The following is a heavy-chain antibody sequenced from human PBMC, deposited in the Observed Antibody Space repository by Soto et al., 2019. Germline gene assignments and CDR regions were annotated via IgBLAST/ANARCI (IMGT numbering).Heavy chain of an antibody. D-gene: IGHD3-22*01. J-gene: IGHJ5*02. CDR2: IYYSGST. CDR1: GGSISSGGYY. Sequence: SETLSLTCTVSGGSISSGGYYWSWIRQHPGMGLEWIGYIYYSGSTYYNPSLKSRVTISVDTSKNQFSLKLSSVTAADTAVYYCARWGGTYYYDSSGYSDWFDPWGQGTLVTVSS. CDR3: ARWGGTYYYDSSGYSDWFDP. V-gene: IGHV4-31*03.